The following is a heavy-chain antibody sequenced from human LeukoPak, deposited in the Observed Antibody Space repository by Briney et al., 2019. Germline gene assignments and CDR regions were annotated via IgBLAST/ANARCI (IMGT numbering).Heavy chain of an antibody. CDR3: ATGAYCDH. CDR2: ISDTGDST. CDR1: GFTFSNYA. J-gene: IGHJ4*02. Sequence: GGSLRLSCAASGFTFSNYAMSWVRQPPGKGLEWVSTISDTGDSTYYADSVKGRFTISRDNSENTLYLQMNGLRAEDTAIYFCATGAYCDHWGQGTLVTVSS. V-gene: IGHV3-23*01.